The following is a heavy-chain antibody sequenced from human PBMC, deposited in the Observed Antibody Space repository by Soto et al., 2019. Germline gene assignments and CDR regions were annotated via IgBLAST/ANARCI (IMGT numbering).Heavy chain of an antibody. Sequence: QVLLVQSGAEVKKPGSSVKVSCKASGGTFSSYAISWVRQAPGQGLEWMGGIIPIFGTANYAQKLQGRVTITADESKSTAYMELSSLRSEDTDVYYCARERVCGYSGYDRVFGMDVWGQGTTVTVSS. V-gene: IGHV1-69*01. CDR1: GGTFSSYA. CDR2: IIPIFGTA. CDR3: ARERVCGYSGYDRVFGMDV. J-gene: IGHJ6*02. D-gene: IGHD5-12*01.